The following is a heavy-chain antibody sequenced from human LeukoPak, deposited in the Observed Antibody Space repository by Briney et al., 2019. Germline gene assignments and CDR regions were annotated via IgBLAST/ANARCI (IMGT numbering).Heavy chain of an antibody. CDR1: GFTFSSYG. D-gene: IGHD6-13*01. V-gene: IGHV3-33*06. CDR3: AEDKQLVRRDGYYYGMDV. CDR2: IWYDGSNK. J-gene: IGHJ6*02. Sequence: PGRSLRLSCAASGFTFSSYGMHWVRQAPGKGLEWVAVIWYDGSNKYYADSVKGRFTISRDNSKNTLYLQMNSLRAEDTALYYCAEDKQLVRRDGYYYGMDVWGQGTTVTVSS.